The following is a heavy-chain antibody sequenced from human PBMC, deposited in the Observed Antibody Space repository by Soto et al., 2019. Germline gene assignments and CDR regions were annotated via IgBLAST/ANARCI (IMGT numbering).Heavy chain of an antibody. CDR3: ARGLTTVTFPGSDYYYYMDV. J-gene: IGHJ6*03. D-gene: IGHD4-17*01. Sequence: QVQLQQWGAGLLKPSETLSLTCAVYGGSFSGYYWSWIRQPPGKGLEWIGEINHSGSTNYNPSLKRPVTKSVDTSKNQFSLQLSSVTAADTAVYYCARGLTTVTFPGSDYYYYMDVWGKGTTVTVSS. V-gene: IGHV4-34*01. CDR2: INHSGST. CDR1: GGSFSGYY.